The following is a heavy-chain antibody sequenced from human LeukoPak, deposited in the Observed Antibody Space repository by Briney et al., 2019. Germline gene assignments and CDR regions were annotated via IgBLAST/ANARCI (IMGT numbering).Heavy chain of an antibody. Sequence: ASVKVSCKASGYTFTGYYMHWVRQAPGQGLEWMGWINPNSGGTNYAQRFQGRVTMTRDTSISTAYLDLSSLRSDDTAVYYCARDGDYGTGSYYRGCIDSWGQGTPVTVSP. CDR3: ARDGDYGTGSYYRGCIDS. CDR1: GYTFTGYY. V-gene: IGHV1-2*02. D-gene: IGHD3-10*01. CDR2: INPNSGGT. J-gene: IGHJ4*02.